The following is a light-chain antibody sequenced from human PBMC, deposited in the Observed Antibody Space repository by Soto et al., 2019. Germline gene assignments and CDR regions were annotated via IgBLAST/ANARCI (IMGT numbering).Light chain of an antibody. CDR1: QSIHSW. J-gene: IGKJ2*01. CDR3: QQYHTYSYS. Sequence: DILMTQSPSALSASVGDSVTITCRASQSIHSWVAWYQQKPGKAPKLLIYDASTLEGGVSSGFGGSGAGTEFTLTISSLQPDDFATYYCQQYHTYSYSFGQGTKLEIK. V-gene: IGKV1-5*01. CDR2: DAS.